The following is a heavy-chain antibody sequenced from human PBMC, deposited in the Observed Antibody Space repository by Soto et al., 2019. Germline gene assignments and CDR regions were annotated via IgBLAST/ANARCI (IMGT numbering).Heavy chain of an antibody. J-gene: IGHJ6*02. Sequence: SETLSLTCTVSGGSISSGGYYWSWIRQHPGKGLEWIGYIYYSGSTYYNPSLKSRVTISVDTSKNQFSLKLSSVTAADTAVYYCARVFGVPPFSSSWPGYYYYYGMDVWGQGTTVTVSS. CDR1: GGSISSGGYY. V-gene: IGHV4-31*03. CDR3: ARVFGVPPFSSSWPGYYYYYGMDV. D-gene: IGHD6-13*01. CDR2: IYYSGST.